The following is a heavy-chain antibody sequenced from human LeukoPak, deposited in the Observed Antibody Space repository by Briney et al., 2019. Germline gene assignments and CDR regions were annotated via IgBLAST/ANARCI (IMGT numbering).Heavy chain of an antibody. D-gene: IGHD2-2*01. CDR2: IIPIFGTA. V-gene: IGHV1-69*13. CDR1: GGTFSSYA. CDR3: ARGKDIVVVPAAMRKDNWFDP. J-gene: IGHJ5*02. Sequence: SVKVSCKASGGTFSSYAISWVRQAPGQGLEWMGGIIPIFGTANYAQKFQGRVTITADESTSTAYMELSSLRSEDTAVYYCARGKDIVVVPAAMRKDNWFDPWGLGTLVTVSS.